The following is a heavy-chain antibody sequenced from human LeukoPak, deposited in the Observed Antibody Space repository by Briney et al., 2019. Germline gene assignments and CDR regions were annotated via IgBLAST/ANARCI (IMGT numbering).Heavy chain of an antibody. CDR3: AALYYDFSF. D-gene: IGHD3-3*01. J-gene: IGHJ4*02. CDR1: GGSFSGYY. V-gene: IGHV4-34*01. CDR2: INHSGST. Sequence: PSETLSLTCAVYGGSFSGYYWSWIRQPPGKGLEWIGEINHSGSTNYNPSLKSRVTISVDTSKNQFSLKQSSVTAADTAVYYCAALYYDFSFWGQGTLVTVSS.